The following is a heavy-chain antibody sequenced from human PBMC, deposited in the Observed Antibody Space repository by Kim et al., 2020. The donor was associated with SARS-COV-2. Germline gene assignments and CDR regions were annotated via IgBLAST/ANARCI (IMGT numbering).Heavy chain of an antibody. V-gene: IGHV3-23*01. CDR1: GFTFTTYA. CDR3: TKGMTLGESSSDAFDI. CDR2: ISGSGGSR. D-gene: IGHD3-16*02. Sequence: GGSLRLSCAASGFTFTTYAMSWVRQAPGKGLEWVSGISGSGGSRYYADFVKGRFTISRDNSKKTVYVQMNSLRAEDTAIYYCTKGMTLGESSSDAFDIWGQGTMV. J-gene: IGHJ3*02.